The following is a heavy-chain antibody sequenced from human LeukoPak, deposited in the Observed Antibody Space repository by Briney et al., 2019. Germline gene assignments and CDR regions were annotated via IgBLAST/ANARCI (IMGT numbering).Heavy chain of an antibody. D-gene: IGHD2-2*02. CDR1: GYTFTSYG. CDR3: ARGRYCSSTSCYKVYYCYMDV. CDR2: ISTYNGNT. J-gene: IGHJ6*03. Sequence: ASVKVSXKASGYTFTSYGISWVRQAPGQGLEWMGWISTYNGNTNYAQKLQGRVTMTTDTSTSTAYMELRSLRSDDTAVYYCARGRYCSSTSCYKVYYCYMDVWGKGTTVTVSS. V-gene: IGHV1-18*01.